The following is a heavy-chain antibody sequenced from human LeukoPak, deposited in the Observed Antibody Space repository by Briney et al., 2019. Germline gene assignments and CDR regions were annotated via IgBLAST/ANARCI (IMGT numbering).Heavy chain of an antibody. CDR1: GGSFSGYY. Sequence: SETLSLTCAVYGGSFSGYYWSWIRQPPGKGLEWIGEINHSGSTNYNPSLKSRVTISVDTSKNQFSLKLSSVTAADTAVYHCARGRTMVRGVTFHYWGQGTLVTVSS. D-gene: IGHD3-10*01. J-gene: IGHJ4*02. CDR2: INHSGST. CDR3: ARGRTMVRGVTFHY. V-gene: IGHV4-34*01.